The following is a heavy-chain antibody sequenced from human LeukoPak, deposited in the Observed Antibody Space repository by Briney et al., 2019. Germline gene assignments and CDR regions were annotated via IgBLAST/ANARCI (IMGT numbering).Heavy chain of an antibody. J-gene: IGHJ6*03. V-gene: IGHV1-69*13. Sequence: ASVKVSCKSSGCTFSCYAISWVRQAPGQGLEWMGGIIPIFGTANYAQKFQGRVRITADESTSTAYMELSSLRSEDTAVYYCARASDGYSSGWESYYYMDVWGKGTTVTVSS. CDR2: IIPIFGTA. CDR1: GCTFSCYA. D-gene: IGHD6-19*01. CDR3: ARASDGYSSGWESYYYMDV.